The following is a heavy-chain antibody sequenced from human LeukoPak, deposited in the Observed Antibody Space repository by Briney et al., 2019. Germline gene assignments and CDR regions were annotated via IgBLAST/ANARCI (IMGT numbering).Heavy chain of an antibody. CDR2: ISWNSGSI. CDR3: AKDIGSSSWYSFDY. D-gene: IGHD6-13*01. CDR1: GFTFDDYA. J-gene: IGHJ4*02. Sequence: GGSLRLSCAASGFTFDDYAMHWVRQAPGKGLEWVSGISWNSGSIGYADSVKGRFTISRDNAKNSLYLQMNSLRAEDTALYYCAKDIGSSSWYSFDYWGRGTLVTVSS. V-gene: IGHV3-9*01.